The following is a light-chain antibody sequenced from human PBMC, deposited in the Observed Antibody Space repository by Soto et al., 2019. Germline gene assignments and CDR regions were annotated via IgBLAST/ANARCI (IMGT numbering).Light chain of an antibody. CDR2: GAY. CDR3: QQYNNWPPPLYT. Sequence: EIVMTQSPATLSVSPGERATLSCRASQSVSSNLAWYQQKPGQAPRLLIYGAYTRATGIPARFSGSGSGTEFTLTNSRLQSEDFAVYYCQQYNNWPPPLYTFGQGTKLEIK. J-gene: IGKJ2*01. CDR1: QSVSSN. V-gene: IGKV3-15*01.